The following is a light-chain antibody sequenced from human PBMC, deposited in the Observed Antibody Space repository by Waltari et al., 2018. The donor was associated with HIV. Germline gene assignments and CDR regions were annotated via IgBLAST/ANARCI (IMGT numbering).Light chain of an antibody. Sequence: DIQMTQSPSSLSASVGDRVTLTCRSSQSISSKLNWYQQRPVKAPDLLIYSASTLKSGVPSRFSGSGYGKDCTLHISSLQTEEFVTYYCQQSYGGPLPFGPGTKVEI. CDR3: QQSYGGPLP. CDR1: QSISSK. J-gene: IGKJ3*01. V-gene: IGKV1-39*01. CDR2: SAS.